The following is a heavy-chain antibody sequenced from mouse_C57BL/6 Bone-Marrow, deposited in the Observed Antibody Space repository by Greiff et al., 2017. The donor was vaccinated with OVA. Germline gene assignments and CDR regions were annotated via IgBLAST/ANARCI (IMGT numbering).Heavy chain of an antibody. CDR3: AREEGVMVTTLYYYAMDY. CDR2: INPNNGGT. V-gene: IGHV1-22*01. Sequence: EVHLVESGPELVKPGASVKMSCKASGYTFTDYNMHWVKQSHGKSLEWIGYINPNNGGTSYNQKFKGKATLTVNKSSSTAYMELRSLTSEDSAVYYCAREEGVMVTTLYYYAMDYWGQGTSVTVSS. J-gene: IGHJ4*01. CDR1: GYTFTDYN. D-gene: IGHD2-1*01.